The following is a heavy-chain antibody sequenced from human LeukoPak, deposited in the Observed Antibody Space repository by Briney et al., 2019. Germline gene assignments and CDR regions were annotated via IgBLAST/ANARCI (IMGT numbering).Heavy chain of an antibody. CDR3: ARVNYYDSSGYYSPTFDY. V-gene: IGHV1-18*01. CDR1: GYTFTSYG. CDR2: ISAYNGNT. D-gene: IGHD3-22*01. Sequence: ASVKVSCKASGYTFTSYGISGVRQAPGQGLEWMGWISAYNGNTNYAQKLQGRVTMTTDTSTSTAYMELRSLRSDDTAVYYCARVNYYDSSGYYSPTFDYWGQGTLVTVSS. J-gene: IGHJ4*02.